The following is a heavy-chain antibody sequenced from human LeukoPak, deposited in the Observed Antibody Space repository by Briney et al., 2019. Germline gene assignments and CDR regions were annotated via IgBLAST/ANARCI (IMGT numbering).Heavy chain of an antibody. D-gene: IGHD6-25*01. Sequence: ASVKVSCKASGYTFTSYGISWVRQAPGQGLEWMGWISAYNGNTNYAQKLQGRVTITTDESTSTAYMELSSLRSEDTTVYYCARGREADYYYYMDVWGKGTTVTVSS. CDR2: ISAYNGNT. J-gene: IGHJ6*03. CDR3: ARGREADYYYYMDV. V-gene: IGHV1-18*01. CDR1: GYTFTSYG.